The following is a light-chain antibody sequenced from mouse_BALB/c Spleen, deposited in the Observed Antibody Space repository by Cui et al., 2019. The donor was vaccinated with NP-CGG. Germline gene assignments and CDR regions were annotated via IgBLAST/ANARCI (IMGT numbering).Light chain of an antibody. J-gene: IGLJ1*01. V-gene: IGLV1*01. CDR2: GTN. Sequence: QAVVTQESALTTSPGETVTLTCRSSTGAVTTSNYANWVQEKPDHLFTGLIGGTNNRVLGFPARFSGSLIGDKASLTISGAQTEDEAIYFCALWYSNHWVFGGGIKLTVL. CDR1: TGAVTTSNY. CDR3: ALWYSNHWV.